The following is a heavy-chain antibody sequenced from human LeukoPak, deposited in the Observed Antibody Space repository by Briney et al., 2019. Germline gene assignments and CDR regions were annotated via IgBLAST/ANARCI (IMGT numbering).Heavy chain of an antibody. CDR2: IYYSGST. V-gene: IGHV4-39*01. CDR1: GGSISSSSYY. J-gene: IGHJ4*02. CDR3: ARHTDSSGYPDY. D-gene: IGHD3-22*01. Sequence: SETLSLTCTVSGGSISSSSYYWGWIRQPPGKGLEWIGSIYYSGSTYYNPSLKSRVTTSVDTSKNQFSLKLSSVTAADTAVYYCARHTDSSGYPDYWGQGTLVTVSS.